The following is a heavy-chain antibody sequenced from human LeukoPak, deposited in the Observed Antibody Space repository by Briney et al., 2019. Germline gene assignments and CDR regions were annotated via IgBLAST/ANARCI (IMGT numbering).Heavy chain of an antibody. Sequence: TSETPSLTCTVSGGSISSYYWSWIRQAPGKGLQWIGYIYYSGSTNYNPSLKSRGTISVDTSKNQFSLKLDSVTAADTAVYYCARIVGSSWYEGVPYYYYMNVWGEGTTVTVSS. CDR3: ARIVGSSWYEGVPYYYYMNV. CDR1: GGSISSYY. D-gene: IGHD6-13*01. V-gene: IGHV4-59*01. J-gene: IGHJ6*03. CDR2: IYYSGST.